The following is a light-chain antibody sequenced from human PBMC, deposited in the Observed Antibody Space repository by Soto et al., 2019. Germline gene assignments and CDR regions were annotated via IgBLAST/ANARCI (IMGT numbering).Light chain of an antibody. CDR3: QQYMSSVT. CDR2: GAS. V-gene: IGKV3-20*01. CDR1: QSVDSTF. J-gene: IGKJ1*01. Sequence: EIVLTQSPGSLSLSPGERATLSCRASQSVDSTFFAWYQKKPGQAPRLLIYGASKRATGVPDRFSGSGSGTDFPLTISRLEPEDVAVYYCQQYMSSVTFGQGTKVEI.